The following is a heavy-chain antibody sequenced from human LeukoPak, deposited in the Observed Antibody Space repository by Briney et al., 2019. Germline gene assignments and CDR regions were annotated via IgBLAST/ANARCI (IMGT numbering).Heavy chain of an antibody. Sequence: PGGSLRLSCAASGFTFSDYYMSWIRQAPGKGLEWVSYISSSGGTIYYADSVKGRFTISRDNAKNSLYLQMNSLRAEDTAVYYCARALYYYDSSGYYPLDYWGQGTLVTVSS. CDR3: ARALYYYDSSGYYPLDY. CDR1: GFTFSDYY. J-gene: IGHJ4*02. V-gene: IGHV3-11*04. CDR2: ISSSGGTI. D-gene: IGHD3-22*01.